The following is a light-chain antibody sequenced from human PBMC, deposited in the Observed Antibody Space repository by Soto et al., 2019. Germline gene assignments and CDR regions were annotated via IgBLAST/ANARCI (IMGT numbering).Light chain of an antibody. Sequence: EIVLTQSPGTLSLSPGERATLSCRASQSVSSSHLAWYQQKPGQAPRLLIYGASNRASGIPDRFSGSGSGTDFTLTIRRLEPEDFAVYYCQQYGSSPRTFGQGTKADI. CDR3: QQYGSSPRT. J-gene: IGKJ1*01. CDR2: GAS. V-gene: IGKV3-20*01. CDR1: QSVSSSH.